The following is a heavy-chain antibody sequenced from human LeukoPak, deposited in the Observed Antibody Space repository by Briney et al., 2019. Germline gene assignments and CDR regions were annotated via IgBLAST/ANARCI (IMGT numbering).Heavy chain of an antibody. CDR3: ATGRYSWFDP. D-gene: IGHD1-26*01. J-gene: IGHJ5*02. V-gene: IGHV4-4*07. CDR2: IYTSGNT. CDR1: TDSMTNYH. Sequence: PSETLPLTCTVSTDSMTNYHWSWIRQPAAKGLEWIGRIYTSGNTIYNPSLKSRLTMSIDKSKNQFSLRLTSVTAADTAVYYCATGRYSWFDPWGQGTLVTVSS.